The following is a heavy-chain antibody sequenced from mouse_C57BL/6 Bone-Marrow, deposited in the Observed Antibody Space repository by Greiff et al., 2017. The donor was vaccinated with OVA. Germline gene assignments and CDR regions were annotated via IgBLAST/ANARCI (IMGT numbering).Heavy chain of an antibody. CDR2: INPNNGGT. CDR1: GYTFTDYY. Sequence: VQLKQSGPELVKPGASVKISCKASGYTFTDYYMNWVKQSHGKSLEWIGDINPNNGGTSYNQKFKGKATLTVDKSSSTAYMELRSLTSEDSAVYYCARRTGTFFDYWGQGTTLTVSS. CDR3: ARRTGTFFDY. J-gene: IGHJ2*01. V-gene: IGHV1-26*01. D-gene: IGHD4-1*01.